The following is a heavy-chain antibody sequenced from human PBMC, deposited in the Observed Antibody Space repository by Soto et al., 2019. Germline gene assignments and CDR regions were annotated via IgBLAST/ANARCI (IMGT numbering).Heavy chain of an antibody. J-gene: IGHJ3*02. CDR1: GFTFRSYW. CDR2: INSDGSST. CDR3: ARGVSALNDAFDI. Sequence: EVQLVESGGGLVQHGGSLRLSCAASGFTFRSYWMHWVRQAPGKGLVWVSRINSDGSSTNYADSVKGRFTISRDNAKNTLYLQMNSLRAEDTAVYYCARGVSALNDAFDIWGQGTMVTVSS. V-gene: IGHV3-74*01. D-gene: IGHD6-25*01.